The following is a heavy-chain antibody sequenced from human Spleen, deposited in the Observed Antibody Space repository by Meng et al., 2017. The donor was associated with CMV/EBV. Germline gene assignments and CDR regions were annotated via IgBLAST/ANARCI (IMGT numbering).Heavy chain of an antibody. Sequence: LSLTCAASGFTFSNSWMSWVRQAPGKGLEWVANINPDGSEKYYVDSMEGRFTISRDNSQNSLFLQMNSLRAEDTALYYCARISENAFDIWGQGTMVTVSS. CDR1: GFTFSNSW. D-gene: IGHD3-10*01. J-gene: IGHJ3*02. CDR2: INPDGSEK. CDR3: ARISENAFDI. V-gene: IGHV3-7*01.